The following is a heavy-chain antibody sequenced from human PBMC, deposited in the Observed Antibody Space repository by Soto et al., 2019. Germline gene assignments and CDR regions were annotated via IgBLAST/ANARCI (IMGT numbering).Heavy chain of an antibody. Sequence: VGSLRLSCAASGFTFSNYWMTWVRQAPGKGLEWVAKIKQDGSERYYVDSVKGRFTISRDNAKNSLYLQVTSLRAEDTAIYYCARENWAALYYYYYGMDVWGQGTTVTVSS. V-gene: IGHV3-7*03. CDR3: ARENWAALYYYYYGMDV. CDR1: GFTFSNYW. D-gene: IGHD7-27*01. J-gene: IGHJ6*02. CDR2: IKQDGSER.